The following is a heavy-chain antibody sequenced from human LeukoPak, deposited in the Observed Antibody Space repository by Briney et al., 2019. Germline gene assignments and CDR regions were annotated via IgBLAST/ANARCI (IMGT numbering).Heavy chain of an antibody. CDR2: ISSSSSYI. J-gene: IGHJ4*02. CDR1: GFTLSSYS. CDR3: AKDRYGDSGGGFDY. Sequence: GGSLRLSCAASGFTLSSYSMNWVCQAPGKGLEWVSSISSSSSYIYYADSVKGRFTISRDNAKNSLYLQMNSLRAEDTAVYYCAKDRYGDSGGGFDYWGQGTLVTVSS. V-gene: IGHV3-21*04. D-gene: IGHD4-17*01.